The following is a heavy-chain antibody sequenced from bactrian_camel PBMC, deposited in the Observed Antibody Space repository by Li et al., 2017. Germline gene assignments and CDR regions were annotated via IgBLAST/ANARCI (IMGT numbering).Heavy chain of an antibody. CDR1: GFTFSQYA. J-gene: IGHJ4*01. CDR3: LRELWWGSTDY. D-gene: IGHD5*01. V-gene: IGHV3S42*01. CDR2: SDSDGST. Sequence: VQLVESGGGLVQPGGSLRLSCAASGFTFSQYAMSWVRQAPGKEREGVAASDSDGSTSYADSVKGRFTVSKDNAENTVYLLMNSLKPEDTAVYYCLRELWWGSTDYWGQGTQVTVS.